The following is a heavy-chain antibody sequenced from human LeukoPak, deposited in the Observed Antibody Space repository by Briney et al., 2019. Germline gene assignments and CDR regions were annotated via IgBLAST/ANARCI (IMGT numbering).Heavy chain of an antibody. Sequence: SETLSLTCTVSGGSISSSSYYWGWIRQPPGKGLEWIGSIYYSGSTYYNPSLKSRVTISVDTSKNQFSLKLSSVTAADTAVYYCAGGEMATTTDYWGQGTLVTVSS. CDR2: IYYSGST. CDR1: GGSISSSSYY. J-gene: IGHJ4*02. D-gene: IGHD5-24*01. V-gene: IGHV4-39*07. CDR3: AGGEMATTTDY.